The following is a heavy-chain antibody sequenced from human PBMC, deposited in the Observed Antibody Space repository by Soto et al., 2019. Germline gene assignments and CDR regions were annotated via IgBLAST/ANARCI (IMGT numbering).Heavy chain of an antibody. CDR3: ASGGDIVVVTAAIRWGYYGMDV. CDR2: INPNSGGT. CDR1: GYSFTGYY. D-gene: IGHD2-2*01. V-gene: IGHV1-2*02. J-gene: IGHJ6*02. Sequence: XSVKVSCKASGYSFTGYYMHWVRQAPGQGLEWMGWINPNSGGTNYAQKFQGRVTMTRDTSISTAYMELSRLRSDDTAVYYRASGGDIVVVTAAIRWGYYGMDVWGQGTTVTVSS.